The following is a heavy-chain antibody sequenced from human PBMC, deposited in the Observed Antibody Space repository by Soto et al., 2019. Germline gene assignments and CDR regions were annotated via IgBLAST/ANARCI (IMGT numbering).Heavy chain of an antibody. D-gene: IGHD6-19*01. CDR3: ARGHSSGWIDALDI. J-gene: IGHJ3*02. CDR2: IYYSGRT. V-gene: IGHV4-59*01. CDR1: GGSISSYY. Sequence: PSETLSLTCTLSGGSISSYYWSWIRQPPGKGLEWIGYIYYSGRTNYNTSLKSRVTISVDTSKNQFSLKLSSVTAADTAVYYCARGHSSGWIDALDIWGQGTMVTVS.